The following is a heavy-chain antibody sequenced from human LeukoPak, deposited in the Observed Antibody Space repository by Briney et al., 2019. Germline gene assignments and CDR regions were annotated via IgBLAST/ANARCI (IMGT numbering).Heavy chain of an antibody. V-gene: IGHV3-48*04. D-gene: IGHD1-26*01. J-gene: IGHJ4*02. Sequence: PGGSLRLSRAASGFIFSTYSMNWVRQAPGKGLEWVSYISSSGSTIYYADSVKGRFTISRDNAKYSLYLQMNSLRAEDTAVYYCARGGLGSWTFDSWGQGTLVTVSS. CDR3: ARGGLGSWTFDS. CDR1: GFIFSTYS. CDR2: ISSSGSTI.